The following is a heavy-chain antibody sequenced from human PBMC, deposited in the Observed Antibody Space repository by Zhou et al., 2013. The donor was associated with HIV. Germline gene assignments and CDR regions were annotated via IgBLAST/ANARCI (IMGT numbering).Heavy chain of an antibody. Sequence: QVQLVQSGAEVKKPGASAKVSCKASGYTFTGNYIHWVRQAPGQGLEWMGWINPNSGGTNYAQKFQVRVTMTRDTSIRTAYMELSRLRSDDTAVYYCARGKQYYDFWSAYPYFFDYWGLGTLVTVSS. CDR2: INPNSGGT. J-gene: IGHJ4*02. CDR3: ARGKQYYDFWSAYPYFFDY. CDR1: GYTFTGNY. D-gene: IGHD3-3*01. V-gene: IGHV1-2*02.